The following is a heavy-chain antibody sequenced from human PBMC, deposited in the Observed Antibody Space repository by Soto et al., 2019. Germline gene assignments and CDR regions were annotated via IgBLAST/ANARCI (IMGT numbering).Heavy chain of an antibody. D-gene: IGHD1-1*01. CDR3: TFEADNNNEKAFDY. CDR1: GFTFSSYA. V-gene: IGHV3-23*01. J-gene: IGHJ4*02. Sequence: GGSLRLSCAASGFTFSSYAMSWVRQAPGKGLEWVSTISCSGGSTYYADSVKGRFTISRDNSKHTLYLQMNSLRAEDTAVYYCTFEADNNNEKAFDYWGQGTLVTVSS. CDR2: ISCSGGST.